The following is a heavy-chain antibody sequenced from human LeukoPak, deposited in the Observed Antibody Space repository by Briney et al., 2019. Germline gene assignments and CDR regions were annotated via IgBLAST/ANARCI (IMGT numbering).Heavy chain of an antibody. J-gene: IGHJ4*02. Sequence: ASVKVSCKASGGTFSSYAISWVRQAPGQGLEWMGRIIPILGIANYAQKFQGRVTMTRNTSISTAYMELSSLRSEDTAVYYCARGRRYCSSTSCSYYFDYWGQGTLVTVSS. CDR2: IIPILGIA. V-gene: IGHV1-69*04. D-gene: IGHD2-2*01. CDR3: ARGRRYCSSTSCSYYFDY. CDR1: GGTFSSYA.